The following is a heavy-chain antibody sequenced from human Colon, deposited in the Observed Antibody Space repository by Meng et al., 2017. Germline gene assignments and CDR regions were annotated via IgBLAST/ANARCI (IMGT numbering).Heavy chain of an antibody. CDR1: GFTFSNYG. J-gene: IGHJ4*02. CDR2: IWYDGSYT. V-gene: IGHV3-33*06. D-gene: IGHD6-13*01. Sequence: GRIVEFGGDVVQPGRSLRLSCAASGFTFSNYGMYWVRQSPGKGLEWVALIWYDGSYTYHVDSVKGRFTISRDNSKNTIYLQMNSLRAEDTAVYFCAKGAAASGTAIDYWGQGTLVTVSS. CDR3: AKGAAASGTAIDY.